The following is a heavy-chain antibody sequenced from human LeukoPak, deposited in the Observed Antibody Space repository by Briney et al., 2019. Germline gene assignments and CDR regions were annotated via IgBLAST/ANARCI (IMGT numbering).Heavy chain of an antibody. CDR3: ARRGGVVVVAALDY. CDR2: IWYDGSNK. CDR1: GFTFSSYG. J-gene: IGHJ4*02. V-gene: IGHV3-33*01. Sequence: GRSLRLSCAASGFTFSSYGMHWVRQAPGKGLEWVAVIWYDGSNKYYADSVKGRFTISRDNSKNTLYLQMNSLRAEDTAVYYCARRGGVVVVAALDYWGQETLVTVSS. D-gene: IGHD2-15*01.